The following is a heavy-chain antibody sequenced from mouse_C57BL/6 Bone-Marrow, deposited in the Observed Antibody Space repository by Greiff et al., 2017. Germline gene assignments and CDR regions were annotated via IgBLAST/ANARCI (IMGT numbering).Heavy chain of an antibody. D-gene: IGHD1-1*01. V-gene: IGHV1-4*01. CDR1: GYTFTSYT. CDR2: INPSSGYT. Sequence: QVQLQQSGAELARPGASVKMSCKASGYTFTSYTMHWVKQRPGQGLEWIGYINPSSGYTKYNQKFKDKATLTADKSSSTAYMQLSSLTSEDYAVYYCSRYHYGSSDGYWGQGTTLTVSS. J-gene: IGHJ2*01. CDR3: SRYHYGSSDGY.